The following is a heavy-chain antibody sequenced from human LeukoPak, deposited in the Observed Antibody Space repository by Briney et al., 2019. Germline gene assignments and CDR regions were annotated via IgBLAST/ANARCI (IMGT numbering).Heavy chain of an antibody. V-gene: IGHV1-18*01. CDR1: GYTFTSYA. Sequence: ASVKVSCKASGYTFTSYAICWVRQAPGQGLEWMGWISTYNGNTNYAQKFQGRVTMTRDTSTSTVYMELSSLRSEDTAVYYCAREPQRGVVTAISHYYYGMDVWGQGTTVTVSS. CDR2: ISTYNGNT. CDR3: AREPQRGVVTAISHYYYGMDV. D-gene: IGHD2-21*02. J-gene: IGHJ6*02.